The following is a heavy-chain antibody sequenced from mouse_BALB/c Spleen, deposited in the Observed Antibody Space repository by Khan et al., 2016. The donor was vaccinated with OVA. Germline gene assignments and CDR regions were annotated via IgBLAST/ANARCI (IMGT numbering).Heavy chain of an antibody. CDR3: ARRGYDYGRGALFAY. D-gene: IGHD2-4*01. CDR1: GFSLANYS. Sequence: QVQLKQSGPGLVQPSQSLSITCTVSGFSLANYSVHWVRQSPGKGLEWLGVIWSAGSTDYNAAFMSRLTINKDNSRSHVFFKMNSLHPNDTAIYYCARRGYDYGRGALFAYWGQGTLVTVSA. J-gene: IGHJ3*01. V-gene: IGHV2-2*02. CDR2: IWSAGST.